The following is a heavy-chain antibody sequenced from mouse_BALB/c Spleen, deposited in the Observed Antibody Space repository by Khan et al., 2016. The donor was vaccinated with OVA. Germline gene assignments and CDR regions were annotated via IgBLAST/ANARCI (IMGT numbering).Heavy chain of an antibody. CDR2: IDPFNGGA. Sequence: IQLVQSGPELMKPGASVKISCKASGYSFSTYYIHWVTRSPGKTLEWIGYIDPFNGGATYNQKFKGKATLTVDKSSSTAYMHLTSLTSEESSVYYCARHGSTSWFAYWGQGTLVTVSA. J-gene: IGHJ3*01. V-gene: IGHV1S135*01. D-gene: IGHD1-1*01. CDR3: ARHGSTSWFAY. CDR1: GYSFSTYY.